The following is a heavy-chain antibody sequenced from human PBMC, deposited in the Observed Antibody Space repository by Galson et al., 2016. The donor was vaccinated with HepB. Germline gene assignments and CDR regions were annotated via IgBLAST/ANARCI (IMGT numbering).Heavy chain of an antibody. D-gene: IGHD1-26*01. Sequence: SLRLSCAASGFTFSSYWMHWVRQAPGKGLVWVSRINSDGSSTTHADSVKGRFTISRDNAKNTLYLQMNSLRAEDTAIYYCARDSGTPPPRRGPSSGYWGQGTLVTVSS. J-gene: IGHJ4*02. CDR1: GFTFSSYW. V-gene: IGHV3-74*01. CDR2: INSDGSST. CDR3: ARDSGTPPPRRGPSSGY.